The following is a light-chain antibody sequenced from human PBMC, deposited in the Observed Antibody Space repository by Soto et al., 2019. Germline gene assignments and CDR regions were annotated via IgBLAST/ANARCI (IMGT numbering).Light chain of an antibody. Sequence: QSVLTQPASVSGSPGQSITNSCTGTSSDVGAYDFVSWYQHYPGKAPKLVTFDVTHRPPGISDRFSGSKSANTASLTISGLQAEDEAFYYCSSYTTRSTLVFGGGTKVTVL. V-gene: IGLV2-14*01. CDR1: SSDVGAYDF. J-gene: IGLJ1*01. CDR2: DVT. CDR3: SSYTTRSTLV.